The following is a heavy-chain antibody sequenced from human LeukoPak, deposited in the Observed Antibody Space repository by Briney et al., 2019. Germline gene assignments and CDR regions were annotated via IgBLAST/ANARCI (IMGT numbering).Heavy chain of an antibody. D-gene: IGHD6-13*01. Sequence: GRSLRLSCAASGFTFSDYYMSWIRQAPGKGLEWVSYISSSGSTIYYADSVKGRSTISRDNAKNSLYLQMNSLRAEDTAVYYCARVVRIAAAGDTRAGGRYYYYMDVWGKGTTVTVSS. V-gene: IGHV3-11*01. CDR2: ISSSGSTI. CDR1: GFTFSDYY. J-gene: IGHJ6*03. CDR3: ARVVRIAAAGDTRAGGRYYYYMDV.